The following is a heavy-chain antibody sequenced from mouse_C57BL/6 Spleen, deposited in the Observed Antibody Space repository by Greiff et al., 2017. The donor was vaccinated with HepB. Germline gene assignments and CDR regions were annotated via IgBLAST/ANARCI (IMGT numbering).Heavy chain of an antibody. D-gene: IGHD3-2*02. J-gene: IGHJ3*01. CDR3: ASEGSSGTGLFAY. V-gene: IGHV2-6*01. Sequence: VQLQQSGPGLVAPSQSLSITCTVSGFSLTSYGVDWVRQSPGKGLEWLGVIWGVGSTNYNSALKSRLSISKDNSKSQVFLKMNSLQTDDTAMYYCASEGSSGTGLFAYWGQGTLVTVSA. CDR2: IWGVGST. CDR1: GFSLTSYG.